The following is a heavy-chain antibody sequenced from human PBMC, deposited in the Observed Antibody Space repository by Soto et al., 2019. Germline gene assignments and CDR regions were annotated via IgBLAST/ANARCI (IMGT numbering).Heavy chain of an antibody. CDR1: GFTFSSYG. D-gene: IGHD6-13*01. CDR2: ISYDGSNK. J-gene: IGHJ6*02. CDR3: AKSSLYSSSWYWGEDYYYGMDV. Sequence: QVQLVESGGGVVQPGRSLRLSCAASGFTFSSYGMHWVRQAPGKGLEWVAVISYDGSNKYYADSVKGRFTISRDNSKNTLYLQMNSLRAEDTAVYYCAKSSLYSSSWYWGEDYYYGMDVWGQGTTVTVSS. V-gene: IGHV3-30*18.